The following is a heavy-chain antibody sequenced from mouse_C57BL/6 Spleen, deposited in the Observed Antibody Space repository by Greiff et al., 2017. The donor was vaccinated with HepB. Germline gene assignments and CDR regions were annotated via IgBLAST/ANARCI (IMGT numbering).Heavy chain of an antibody. J-gene: IGHJ4*01. CDR3: ARYYYDAMDY. Sequence: QVQLQQSGAELVRPGTSVKVSCKASGYAFTNYLIEWVKQRPGQGLEWIGVINPGSGGTNYNEKFKGKATLTADKSSSTAYMQLSSLTSEDSAVYFCARYYYDAMDYWGQGTSVTVSS. CDR1: GYAFTNYL. V-gene: IGHV1-54*01. D-gene: IGHD1-1*01. CDR2: INPGSGGT.